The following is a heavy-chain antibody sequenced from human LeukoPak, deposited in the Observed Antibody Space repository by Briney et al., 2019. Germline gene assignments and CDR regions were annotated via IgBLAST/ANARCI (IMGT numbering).Heavy chain of an antibody. CDR2: ISSSSSTI. V-gene: IGHV3-48*01. D-gene: IGHD3-3*01. J-gene: IGHJ6*02. Sequence: GGSLRLSCAASGFTFSSHSMNWVRQAPGKGLEWLSYISSSSSTIYYADSVKGRFTISRDNAKNSLYLQMNSLRAEDTAVYYCAKVLVWSGYYSGMDVWGQGTTVTVSS. CDR3: AKVLVWSGYYSGMDV. CDR1: GFTFSSHS.